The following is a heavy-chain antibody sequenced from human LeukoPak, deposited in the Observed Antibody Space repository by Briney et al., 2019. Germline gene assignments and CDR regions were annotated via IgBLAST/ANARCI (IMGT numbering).Heavy chain of an antibody. CDR3: ARDNFWSGYYTGLGHFDY. CDR2: IIPIFGTA. CDR1: GGTFSSYA. V-gene: IGHV1-69*13. J-gene: IGHJ4*02. Sequence: ASVKVSCKASGGTFSSYAISWVRQAPGQGLEWMGGIIPIFGTANYAQKFQGRVTITADESTSTAYMELSSLRSEDTAVYYCARDNFWSGYYTGLGHFDYWGQGTLVTVSS. D-gene: IGHD3-3*01.